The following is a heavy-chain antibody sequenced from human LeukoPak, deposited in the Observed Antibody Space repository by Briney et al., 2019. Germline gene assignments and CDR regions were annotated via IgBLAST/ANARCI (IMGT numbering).Heavy chain of an antibody. CDR1: GFRFSDHY. D-gene: IGHD2-8*01. Sequence: PGGSLRLSCAASGFRFSDHYMDWVRQAPGKGLEWVGRTRNKANSYITEYAAPVKGRFTVSRDDSKNSLYLQMNNLKTEDTAAYYCARRDCSNGICYFDYWGQGTVVTVSS. CDR3: ARRDCSNGICYFDY. CDR2: TRNKANSYIT. V-gene: IGHV3-72*01. J-gene: IGHJ4*02.